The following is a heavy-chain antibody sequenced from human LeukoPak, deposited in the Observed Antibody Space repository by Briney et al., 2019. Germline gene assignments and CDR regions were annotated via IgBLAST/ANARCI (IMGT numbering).Heavy chain of an antibody. Sequence: GASVKVSCKASGYTFTSYGISWVRQAPGQGLEWMGWISGYNGNTNYAQKLQGRVTMTTETSTSTAYMELRSLRSDDTAVYYCARDSLVAGPRGWFDPWGQGTLITVSS. V-gene: IGHV1-18*01. D-gene: IGHD6-19*01. J-gene: IGHJ5*02. CDR1: GYTFTSYG. CDR3: ARDSLVAGPRGWFDP. CDR2: ISGYNGNT.